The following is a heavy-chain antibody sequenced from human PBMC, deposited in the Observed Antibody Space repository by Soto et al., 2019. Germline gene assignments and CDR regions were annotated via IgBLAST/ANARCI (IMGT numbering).Heavy chain of an antibody. J-gene: IGHJ4*02. CDR1: GGSINNYY. D-gene: IGHD6-13*01. CDR3: ARLPRYSSTWLIDF. Sequence: SETLSLTCTVSGGSINNYYWIWVRQPPGKGLEWIGYIHDSGSTNYNPSLKSRVTVSVDTSKNQFSLKLSSVTAADTAVYYCARLPRYSSTWLIDFWGQGTLVTSPQ. V-gene: IGHV4-59*01. CDR2: IHDSGST.